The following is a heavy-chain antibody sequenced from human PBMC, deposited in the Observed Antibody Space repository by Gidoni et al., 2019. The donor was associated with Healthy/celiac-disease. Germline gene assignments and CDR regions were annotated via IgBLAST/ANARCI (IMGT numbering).Heavy chain of an antibody. CDR2: IYYSGST. J-gene: IGHJ6*02. V-gene: IGHV4-31*03. Sequence: QVQLQESGPGLVKPSQTLSLTCTVSGGSISSGGYYWSWIRQHPGKGLEWIGYIYYSGSTYYNPSLKSRVTISVDTSKNQFSLKLSSVTAADTAVYYCARSQYATIFGVVSPQYYYYDYGMDVWGQGTTVTVSS. CDR3: ARSQYATIFGVVSPQYYYYDYGMDV. CDR1: GGSISSGGYY. D-gene: IGHD3-3*01.